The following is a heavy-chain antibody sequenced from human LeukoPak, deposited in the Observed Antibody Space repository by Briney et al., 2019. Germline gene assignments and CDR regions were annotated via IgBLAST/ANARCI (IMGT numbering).Heavy chain of an antibody. CDR2: VNHSEST. CDR1: GGSFSGYC. D-gene: IGHD3-10*01. Sequence: SETLSLTCAVYGGSFSGYCWIWIRQRPGQGLEGMGGVNHSESTNSNPSLTRRVNISVDTSTNTSSLKPSSVTAADTAVYYCANAGGYGSGSYSNSHNWFDPWGQGTLVTVSS. CDR3: ANAGGYGSGSYSNSHNWFDP. V-gene: IGHV4-34*01. J-gene: IGHJ5*02.